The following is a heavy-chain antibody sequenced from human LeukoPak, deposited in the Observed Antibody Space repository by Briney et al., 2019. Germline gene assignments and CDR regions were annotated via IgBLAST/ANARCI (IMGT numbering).Heavy chain of an antibody. CDR2: LYSGGST. CDR3: ARALTVTATFDY. D-gene: IGHD4-11*01. Sequence: PGGSLRLSCAASGFTFSSYAMTWVRQAPGKGLEWVSALYSGGSTYYADSVKGRFIISRDDSKNTLYLQMNSLRAEDTAVYFCARALTVTATFDYWGQGTLVTVSS. V-gene: IGHV3-23*05. CDR1: GFTFSSYA. J-gene: IGHJ4*02.